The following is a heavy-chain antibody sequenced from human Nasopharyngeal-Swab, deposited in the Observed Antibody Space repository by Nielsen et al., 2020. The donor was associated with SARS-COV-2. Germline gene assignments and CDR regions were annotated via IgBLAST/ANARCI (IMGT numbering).Heavy chain of an antibody. Sequence: ASVKVSCKASGYTFTSYGISWVRQAPGQGLEWMGWISAYNGNTNYAQKLQGRVTMTTDTSTSTAYMELRSLRSDDTAVYYCAREGEPGGFFYYGMDVWGQGTTVTVSS. D-gene: IGHD3-10*01. CDR1: GYTFTSYG. CDR2: ISAYNGNT. J-gene: IGHJ6*02. V-gene: IGHV1-18*01. CDR3: AREGEPGGFFYYGMDV.